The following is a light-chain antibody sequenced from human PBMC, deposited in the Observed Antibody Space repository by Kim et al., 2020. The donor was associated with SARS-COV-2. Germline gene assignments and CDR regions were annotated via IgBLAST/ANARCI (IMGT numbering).Light chain of an antibody. J-gene: IGKJ1*01. Sequence: PSVGNRVSITCRASQSSSSYLNWYQQKTGKAPKLLIYAASSLQSGVPSRFSGSGSGTDFTLTSSSLQPEDFATDYCQQSYSTPRAFGQGTKVEIK. CDR3: QQSYSTPRA. CDR1: QSSSSY. CDR2: AAS. V-gene: IGKV1-39*01.